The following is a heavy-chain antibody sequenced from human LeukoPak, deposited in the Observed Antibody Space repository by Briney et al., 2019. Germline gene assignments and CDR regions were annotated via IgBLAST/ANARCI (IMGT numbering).Heavy chain of an antibody. CDR1: GFTFSSYS. CDR2: ISSSSSTI. V-gene: IGHV3-48*01. J-gene: IGHJ4*02. D-gene: IGHD5-18*01. Sequence: GGSLRLSCAASGFTFSSYSMNWVRQAPGKGLEWVSYISSSSSTIYYADSVKGRFTISRDNAKNSLYLQMNSLRAEDTAVYYCARVFGYSYGYYFDYWGQGTLVTVSS. CDR3: ARVFGYSYGYYFDY.